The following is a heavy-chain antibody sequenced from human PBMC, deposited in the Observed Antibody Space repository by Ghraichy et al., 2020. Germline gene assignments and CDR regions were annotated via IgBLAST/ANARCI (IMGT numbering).Heavy chain of an antibody. CDR2: ISWNSANL. D-gene: IGHD6-19*01. V-gene: IGHV3-9*01. CDR3: SKDLDKGLGSWAFDI. CDR1: GFKFDDSA. Sequence: GGSLRLSCAASGFKFDDSAMHWVRQAPGKGLAWVSVISWNSANLGYADSVKGRFTVSRDNSETFLYLPMNSLIAEDTALYYCSKDLDKGLGSWAFDIWGQGTMGTVSS. J-gene: IGHJ3*02.